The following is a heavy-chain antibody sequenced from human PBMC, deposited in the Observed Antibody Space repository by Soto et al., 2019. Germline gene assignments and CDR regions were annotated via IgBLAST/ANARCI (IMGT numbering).Heavy chain of an antibody. CDR2: IYYSGST. J-gene: IGHJ4*02. V-gene: IGHV4-59*01. D-gene: IGHD6-19*01. Sequence: QVQLQESCPRLVKPSETLSLNCTVSGGPSSSYYWIWIRQSPGKGLEWIGYIYYSGSTNYNPSLKSRLTISVDTSKHQFSLELSPVTAADTAVYYCARGSSGWPPRLDYWGQGTLVTVSS. CDR1: GGPSSSYY. CDR3: ARGSSGWPPRLDY.